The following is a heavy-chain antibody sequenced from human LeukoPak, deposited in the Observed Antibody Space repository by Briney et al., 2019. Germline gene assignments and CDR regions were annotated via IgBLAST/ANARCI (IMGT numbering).Heavy chain of an antibody. CDR1: GGSISSSSYY. V-gene: IGHV4-39*01. J-gene: IGHJ6*02. CDR2: IYYSGST. Sequence: SETLSLTCTVSGGSISSSSYYWGWIRQPPGKGLEWIGTIYYSGSTYYNPSLKSRVTISVDTAKNQFSLKLSSVTAADTAVYSCARAPGTQGYYFMDVWGQGTTVTVSS. CDR3: ARAPGTQGYYFMDV.